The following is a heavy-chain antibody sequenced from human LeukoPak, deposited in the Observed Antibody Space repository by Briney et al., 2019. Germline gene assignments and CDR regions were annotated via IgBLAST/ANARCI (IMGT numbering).Heavy chain of an antibody. V-gene: IGHV3-30-3*01. D-gene: IGHD3-22*01. CDR3: ARDSNTYYYDSSGYYYYYYGMDV. Sequence: GGSLRLFCAASGFTFSSYAMHWVRQAPGKGLEWVAVISYDGSNKYYADSVKGRFTISRDNSKNTLYLQMNSLRAEDTAVYYCARDSNTYYYDSSGYYYYYYGMDVWGQGTTVTVSS. CDR2: ISYDGSNK. CDR1: GFTFSSYA. J-gene: IGHJ6*02.